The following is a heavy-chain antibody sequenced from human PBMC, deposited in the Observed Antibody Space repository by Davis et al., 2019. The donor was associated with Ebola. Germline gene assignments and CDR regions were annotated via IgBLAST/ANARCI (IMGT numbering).Heavy chain of an antibody. D-gene: IGHD4-11*01. CDR3: ASAKETNFYKNYPYYYYGMDV. Sequence: GESLKISCAASGLTSSSYGMHWVRQAPGKGLERVAFIRYDGHNDYYADSVNGRFTISRDNSNNTVYLQMNSLRGEDTAVYYCASAKETNFYKNYPYYYYGMDVWGQGTTVTVSS. CDR1: GLTSSSYG. CDR2: IRYDGHND. J-gene: IGHJ6*02. V-gene: IGHV3-30*02.